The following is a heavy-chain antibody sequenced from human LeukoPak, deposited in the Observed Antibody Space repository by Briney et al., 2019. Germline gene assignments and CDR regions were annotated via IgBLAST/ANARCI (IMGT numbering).Heavy chain of an antibody. CDR2: IRYDGSNK. J-gene: IGHJ3*02. CDR3: EMGWFGEFGAFDI. V-gene: IGHV3-30*02. Sequence: PGGSLRLSCAASGFKFSVFGMSWVRQAPGKGLEWVAFIRYDGSNKYYADSVKGRFTISRDNSKNTLYLQMNSLRAEDTAVYYCEMGWFGEFGAFDIWGQGTMVTVSS. D-gene: IGHD3-10*01. CDR1: GFKFSVFG.